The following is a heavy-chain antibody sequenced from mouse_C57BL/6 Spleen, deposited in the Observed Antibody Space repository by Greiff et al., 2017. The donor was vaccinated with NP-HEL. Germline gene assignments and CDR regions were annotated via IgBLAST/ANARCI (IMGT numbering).Heavy chain of an antibody. Sequence: QVQLQQSGPGLVPPSQSLSITCTVSGFSLTSYGVHWVRQSPGKGLEWLGVIWSGGSTDYNAAFISRLSISKDNSKSQVFFKMNSLQADDTAIYYCARRDGNYLAYWGQGTLVTVSA. CDR2: IWSGGST. CDR1: GFSLTSYG. CDR3: ARRDGNYLAY. V-gene: IGHV2-2*01. D-gene: IGHD2-1*01. J-gene: IGHJ3*01.